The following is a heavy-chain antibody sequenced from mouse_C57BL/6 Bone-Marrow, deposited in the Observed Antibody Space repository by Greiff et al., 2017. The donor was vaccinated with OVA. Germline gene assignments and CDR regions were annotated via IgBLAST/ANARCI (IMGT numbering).Heavy chain of an antibody. V-gene: IGHV6-3*01. CDR3: TARAQAPYYYDKDY. CDR1: GFTFSNYW. CDR2: IRLKSDNYAT. D-gene: IGHD3-2*02. Sequence: EVKLVESGGGLVQPGGSMKLSCVASGFTFSNYWMNWVRQSPEKGLEWVAQIRLKSDNYATHYAESVKGRFTISRDDSKSSVYLQMNNLRAEDTGIYYCTARAQAPYYYDKDYWGQGTSVTVSS. J-gene: IGHJ4*01.